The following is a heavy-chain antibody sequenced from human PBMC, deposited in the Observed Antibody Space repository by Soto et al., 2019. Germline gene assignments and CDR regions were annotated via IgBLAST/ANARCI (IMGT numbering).Heavy chain of an antibody. V-gene: IGHV4-59*01. CDR2: IYYSGST. J-gene: IGHJ4*02. CDR3: ARSMVRGVPTMLDY. D-gene: IGHD3-10*01. CDR1: GGSISSYY. Sequence: SETLSLTCTVSGGSISSYYWSWIRQPPGKGLEWIGYIYYSGSTNYNPPLKSRVTISVDTSKNQFSLKLSSVTAADTAVYYCARSMVRGVPTMLDYWGQGTLVTVSS.